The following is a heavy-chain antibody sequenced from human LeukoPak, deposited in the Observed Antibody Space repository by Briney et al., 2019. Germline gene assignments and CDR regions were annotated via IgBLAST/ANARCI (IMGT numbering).Heavy chain of an antibody. CDR1: GYTFTSYD. J-gene: IGHJ4*02. D-gene: IGHD6-13*01. CDR2: MNPNSGNT. CDR3: ARVGAAAGHFDY. Sequence: ASVKVSCKASGYTFTSYDINWVRQATGQGLEWMGWMNPNSGNTGYAQKFQGRVTMTRNTSISTAYMELSSLRSEDTAVYYCARVGAAAGHFDYWGQGTLVTVSS. V-gene: IGHV1-8*01.